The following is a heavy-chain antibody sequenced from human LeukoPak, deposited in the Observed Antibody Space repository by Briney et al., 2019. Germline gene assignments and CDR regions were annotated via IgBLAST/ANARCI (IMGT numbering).Heavy chain of an antibody. CDR3: AKVVGATTRGYFDY. CDR2: ISGSGGST. D-gene: IGHD1-26*01. V-gene: IGHV3-23*01. J-gene: IGHJ4*02. CDR1: GFTFSSYA. Sequence: PGGSLRLSCAASGFTFSSYAMSWVRQAPGKGLEWVSTISGSGGSTHYADSVKGRFTISRDNSKNTLYLQMNSLRAEDTAVYYCAKVVGATTRGYFDYWGQGTLVTVSS.